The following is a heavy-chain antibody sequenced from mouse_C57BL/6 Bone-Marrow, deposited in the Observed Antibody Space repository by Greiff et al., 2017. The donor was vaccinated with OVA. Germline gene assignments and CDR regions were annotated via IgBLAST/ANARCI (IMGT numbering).Heavy chain of an antibody. CDR2: INPNNGGT. Sequence: EVQLQQSGPELVKPGASVKISCKASGYTFTDYYMNWVKQSPGKSLEWIGDINPNNGGTSYNQKFKGKATLTVDKSSSTAYMELRSLTSEDSAVYYCARWPSYYRNYVWFAYWGQGTLVTVSA. CDR3: ARWPSYYRNYVWFAY. J-gene: IGHJ3*01. D-gene: IGHD2-5*01. CDR1: GYTFTDYY. V-gene: IGHV1-26*01.